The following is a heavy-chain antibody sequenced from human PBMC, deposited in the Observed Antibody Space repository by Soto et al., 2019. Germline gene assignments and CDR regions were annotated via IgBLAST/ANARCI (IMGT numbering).Heavy chain of an antibody. V-gene: IGHV3-7*01. CDR1: GFTFSSYW. CDR3: AREKYSGYDTGEIDAFDI. D-gene: IGHD5-12*01. Sequence: PGGSLRLSCAASGFTFSSYWMSWVRQAPGKGLEWVANIKQDGSEKYYVDSVRGRFTISRDNAKNSLYLQMNSLRAEDTAVYYCAREKYSGYDTGEIDAFDIWGQGTMVPVSS. CDR2: IKQDGSEK. J-gene: IGHJ3*02.